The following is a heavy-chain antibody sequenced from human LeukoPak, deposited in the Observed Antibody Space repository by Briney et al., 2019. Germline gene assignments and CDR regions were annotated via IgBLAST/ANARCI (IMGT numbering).Heavy chain of an antibody. CDR3: ARGSRELYYFDY. Sequence: PSETLSLTCTVSGGPISSYYWSWIRQPPGKGLEGIGYIYYSGSTKYNPSLKSRVTISVDASKTQFSLKLNSVTDADTAVYYCARGSRELYYFDYWGQGTLVTVSS. V-gene: IGHV4-59*01. CDR1: GGPISSYY. J-gene: IGHJ4*02. D-gene: IGHD1-7*01. CDR2: IYYSGST.